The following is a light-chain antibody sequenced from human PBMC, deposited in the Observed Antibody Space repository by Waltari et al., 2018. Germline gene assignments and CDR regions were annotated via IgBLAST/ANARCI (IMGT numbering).Light chain of an antibody. CDR1: QSVLYSSNNKNY. CDR3: QQYYNTPYT. CDR2: WAS. Sequence: DILMTQSPDSLAVSLGERATVNCKSSQSVLYSSNNKNYLAWYHQKSGQPPKLLIAWASSRESGVPDRFSGSGSGTNFTLTISSLQAEDVAVYYCQQYYNTPYTFGQGTKLEIK. V-gene: IGKV4-1*01. J-gene: IGKJ2*01.